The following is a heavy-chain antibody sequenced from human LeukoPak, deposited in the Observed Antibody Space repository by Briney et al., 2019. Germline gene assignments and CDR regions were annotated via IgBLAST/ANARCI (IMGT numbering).Heavy chain of an antibody. CDR2: ILYSGTTT. V-gene: IGHV4-59*01. Sequence: SETLSLTCTVSGGSISPYYWLWIRQTPGKGLEWFGYILYSGTTTNYNPSLKGRFTISIDTSKNQFSLKLRSVTAADTAVYYCARVGDWNDLVYWGQGTLVTVSS. CDR1: GGSISPYY. CDR3: ARVGDWNDLVY. D-gene: IGHD1-1*01. J-gene: IGHJ4*02.